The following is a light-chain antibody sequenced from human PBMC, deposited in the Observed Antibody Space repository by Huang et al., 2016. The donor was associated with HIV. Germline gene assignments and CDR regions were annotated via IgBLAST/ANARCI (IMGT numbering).Light chain of an antibody. CDR1: QNVMSN. Sequence: EIVMTQSPATLSVSPGGAATLTCRASQNVMSNLAWYQPAPGQAPRLLIYHPSTRASGVPSRFSGSGSGTEFTLTISGLQSEDFAVYYCQQYDNWPPGLTFGGGTKVEI. CDR2: HPS. J-gene: IGKJ4*01. V-gene: IGKV3D-15*01. CDR3: QQYDNWPPGLT.